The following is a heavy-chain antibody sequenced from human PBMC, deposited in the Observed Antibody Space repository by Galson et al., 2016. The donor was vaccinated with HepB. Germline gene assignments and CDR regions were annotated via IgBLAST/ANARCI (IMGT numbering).Heavy chain of an antibody. Sequence: TLSLTCTVSGGSISSGYYYWSWIRQHPGKGLEWIGYIYYSGNTYYNPSLKSRVTISVDTSKNQFSLKLSSVTAADPAVYYCAVGSGSYYPLYWGQGTLVTVSS. V-gene: IGHV4-31*03. CDR1: GGSISSGYYY. CDR3: AVGSGSYYPLY. CDR2: IYYSGNT. D-gene: IGHD3-10*01. J-gene: IGHJ4*02.